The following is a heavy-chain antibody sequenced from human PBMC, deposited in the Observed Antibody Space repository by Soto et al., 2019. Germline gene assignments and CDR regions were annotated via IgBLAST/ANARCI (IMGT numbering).Heavy chain of an antibody. J-gene: IGHJ4*02. V-gene: IGHV3-23*01. CDR3: AKALISYGDYGYYFDY. D-gene: IGHD4-17*01. CDR2: ISGSGGST. Sequence: GGSLRLSCAASGFTFSSYAMSWVRQAPGKGLEWVSAISGSGGSTYYADSVKGRFTISRDNSKNTLYLQMNSLRAEDTAVYYCAKALISYGDYGYYFDYWGQGTLVTVSS. CDR1: GFTFSSYA.